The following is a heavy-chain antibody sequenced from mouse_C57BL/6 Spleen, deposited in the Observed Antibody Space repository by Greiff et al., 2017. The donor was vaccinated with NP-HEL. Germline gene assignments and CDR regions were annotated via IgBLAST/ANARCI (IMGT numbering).Heavy chain of an antibody. CDR3: ARSPYYYGSSYVENWYFDV. CDR1: GYTFTSYG. Sequence: VQLQQSGAALARPGASVKLSCKASGYTFTSYGISWVKQRTGQGLEWIGEIYPRSGNPYYNEKFKGKATLTADKSSSTAYMELRSLTSEDSAVYFCARSPYYYGSSYVENWYFDVWGTGTTVTVSS. V-gene: IGHV1-81*01. D-gene: IGHD1-1*01. J-gene: IGHJ1*03. CDR2: IYPRSGNP.